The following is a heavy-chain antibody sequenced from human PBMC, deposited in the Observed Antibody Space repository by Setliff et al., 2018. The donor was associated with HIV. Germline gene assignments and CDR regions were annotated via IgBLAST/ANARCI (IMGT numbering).Heavy chain of an antibody. CDR1: GGSFSGYY. CDR2: INHSGST. J-gene: IGHJ4*02. V-gene: IGHV4-34*01. D-gene: IGHD5-12*01. Sequence: PSETLSLTCAVYGGSFSGYYWSWIRQPPGKGLEWIGEINHSGSTNYNPSLKSRVTILVDTSKNQFSLKLSSVTAADTAVYYCARSPLYSGYERYYFVYWGQGTLVTVSS. CDR3: ARSPLYSGYERYYFVY.